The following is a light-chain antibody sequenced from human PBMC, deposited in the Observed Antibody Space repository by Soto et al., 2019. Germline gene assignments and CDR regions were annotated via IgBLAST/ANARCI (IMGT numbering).Light chain of an antibody. V-gene: IGKV1-39*01. Sequence: DIQMTQSPSSLSASVGDRVTITCRPSQTISTYLNWYQQKPGKAPRLLIYDASSLLSGVPSRFSGSGSWTDFTLTIASLQPEDFSTYYCQQSDSTPYTFGQGTKVEI. CDR2: DAS. CDR1: QTISTY. CDR3: QQSDSTPYT. J-gene: IGKJ2*01.